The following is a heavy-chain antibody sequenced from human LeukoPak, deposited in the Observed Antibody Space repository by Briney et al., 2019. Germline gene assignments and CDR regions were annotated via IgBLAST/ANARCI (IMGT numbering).Heavy chain of an antibody. CDR2: ISGSGGST. J-gene: IGHJ4*02. D-gene: IGHD1-26*01. Sequence: GSLRLSCAASGFTFSFYAMSWVRQAPGKGLEWVSAISGSGGSTYYADSVKGRFTISRDNSKNTLYLQMNSLRAEDTAVYYCAKASRGSYYGGYFDYWGQGTLVTVSS. CDR3: AKASRGSYYGGYFDY. V-gene: IGHV3-23*01. CDR1: GFTFSFYA.